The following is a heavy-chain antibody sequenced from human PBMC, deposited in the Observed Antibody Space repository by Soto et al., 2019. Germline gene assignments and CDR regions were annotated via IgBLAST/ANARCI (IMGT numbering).Heavy chain of an antibody. D-gene: IGHD2-2*01. V-gene: IGHV1-69*01. CDR3: ARSQGSSTSLEIYYYYYYGMDV. CDR2: IIPISDTT. J-gene: IGHJ6*02. CDR1: GGTFSSYA. Sequence: QVQLVQSGAEVKKPGSSVKVSCKASGGTFSSYAISWVRQAPGQGLEWVGGIIPISDTTNYAQKLQGRVTITAAESKSTAYMELSSLKSEDTAVYYCARSQGSSTSLEIYYYYYYGMDVWGQGTTVTVSS.